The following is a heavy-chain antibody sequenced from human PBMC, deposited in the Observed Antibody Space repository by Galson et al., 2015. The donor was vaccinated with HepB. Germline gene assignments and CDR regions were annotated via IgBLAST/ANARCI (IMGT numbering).Heavy chain of an antibody. V-gene: IGHV1-46*01. Sequence: SVKVSCKASRYPFTTYHIHWVRQPPGQGLEWMGVINLSGDFTNYTQTFQGRVTMTTDRSTTTVYMELRSLRSADMALYFCARGMNSSDWSLDSWGQGTLVTVSS. J-gene: IGHJ4*02. CDR3: ARGMNSSDWSLDS. CDR2: INLSGDFT. D-gene: IGHD2-21*01. CDR1: RYPFTTYH.